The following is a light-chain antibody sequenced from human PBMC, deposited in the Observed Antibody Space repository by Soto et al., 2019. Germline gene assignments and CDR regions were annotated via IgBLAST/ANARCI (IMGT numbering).Light chain of an antibody. J-gene: IGKJ2*01. Sequence: DIQMTQSPSTLSASVEDRVIMACRANQSISSSLAWYQQKPGKAPNLLIYWASSLESGVPSRFSGSGSGTEFTLTISSLQPDDFATYYCHQYNRFPYTFGQGTKLEIK. CDR2: WAS. CDR3: HQYNRFPYT. V-gene: IGKV1-5*03. CDR1: QSISSS.